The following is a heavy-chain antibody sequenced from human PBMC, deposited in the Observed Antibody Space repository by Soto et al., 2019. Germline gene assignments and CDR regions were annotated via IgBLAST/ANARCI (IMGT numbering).Heavy chain of an antibody. CDR1: GFTFSTYW. CDR2: IKTDGTIT. Sequence: EVQLVESGGGLVQPGGSLRLSCAGTGFTFSTYWMRWVRQAPGKGLEWVSRIKTDGTITGYADSVKGRFTISRDNAKNTLYLQMNSLSAEDTAEYYCARGGVIVVGLDVWGQGTTVTVSS. V-gene: IGHV3-74*01. CDR3: ARGGVIVVGLDV. J-gene: IGHJ6*02. D-gene: IGHD3-22*01.